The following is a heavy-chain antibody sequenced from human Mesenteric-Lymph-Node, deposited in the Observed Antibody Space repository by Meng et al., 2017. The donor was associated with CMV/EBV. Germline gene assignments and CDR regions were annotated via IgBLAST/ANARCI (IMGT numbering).Heavy chain of an antibody. V-gene: IGHV3-7*01. J-gene: IGHJ6*02. Sequence: GESLKISCAASGFTFSDYYMTWIRQAPGKGLEWVANIKQDGSEKHYVDSVKGRFTISRDNAKNSLDLQMKSLRAEDTAVYYCAREGNYFYYYVMDVWGQGTTVTVSS. CDR2: IKQDGSEK. CDR3: AREGNYFYYYVMDV. CDR1: GFTFSDYY.